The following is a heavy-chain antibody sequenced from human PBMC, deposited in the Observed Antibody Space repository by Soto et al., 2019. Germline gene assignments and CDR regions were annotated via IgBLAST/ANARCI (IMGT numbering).Heavy chain of an antibody. D-gene: IGHD2-8*02. CDR3: ARDKITGLFDY. J-gene: IGHJ4*02. CDR1: GGSFSGYY. CDR2: INHSGST. V-gene: IGHV4-34*01. Sequence: QVQLQQWGAGLLKPSETLSLTCAVYGGSFSGYYWTWIRQPPGTGLEWIGEINHSGSTNYNPSLKXXVTISVDTPKHQFSLKLTSVSAADTAVYYCARDKITGLFDYWGQGTLVTVSS.